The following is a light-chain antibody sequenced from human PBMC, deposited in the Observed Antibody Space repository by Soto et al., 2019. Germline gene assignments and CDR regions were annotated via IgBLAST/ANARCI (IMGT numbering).Light chain of an antibody. CDR3: QQGHDWPLT. Sequence: EIVMTQSPATLSVSPGERATLSCRASQSISGELAWYQRRPGQPPRLLIYGVSTRATGVPDRFSGSGPGSEFTHTISGLQSEDFAISYCQQGHDWPLTFGQGTRLDI. CDR2: GVS. J-gene: IGKJ2*01. CDR1: QSISGE. V-gene: IGKV3-15*01.